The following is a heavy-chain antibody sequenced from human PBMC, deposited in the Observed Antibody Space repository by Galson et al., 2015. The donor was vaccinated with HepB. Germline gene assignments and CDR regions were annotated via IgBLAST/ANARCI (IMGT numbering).Heavy chain of an antibody. CDR1: GDSISSYF. V-gene: IGHV4-59*01. D-gene: IGHD2-2*01. CDR2: IYYSGST. Sequence: ETLSLTCTVSGDSISSYFWSWIRQPPGKGLEWIGYIYYSGSTNYNPSLKSRLTISVDTSKNQFSLKLSSVTAADTAVYYCARFGRYCSSTSCYGQLVPDAFDIWGQGTMVIVSS. J-gene: IGHJ3*02. CDR3: ARFGRYCSSTSCYGQLVPDAFDI.